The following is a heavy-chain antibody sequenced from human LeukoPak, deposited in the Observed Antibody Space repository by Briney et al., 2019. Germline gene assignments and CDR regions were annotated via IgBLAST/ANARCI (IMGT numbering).Heavy chain of an antibody. J-gene: IGHJ6*03. CDR1: GGSISSYY. D-gene: IGHD6-25*01. V-gene: IGHV4-59*01. CDR3: ARASSEHYYYYYYMDV. CDR2: IYYSGST. Sequence: SETLSLTCTVSGGSISSYYWSWIRQPPGKGLERIGYIYYSGSTNYNPSLKSRVTISVDTSKNQFSLKLSSVTAADTAVYYCARASSEHYYYYYYMDVWGKGTTVTVSS.